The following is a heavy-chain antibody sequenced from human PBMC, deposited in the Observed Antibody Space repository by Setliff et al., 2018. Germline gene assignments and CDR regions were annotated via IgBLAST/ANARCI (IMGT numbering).Heavy chain of an antibody. CDR2: ISSNGGST. CDR1: GFTFSSYA. J-gene: IGHJ6*03. V-gene: IGHV3-64*02. CDR3: AREASVDFWSGYPYYYYMDV. D-gene: IGHD3-3*01. Sequence: GGSLRLSCAASGFTFSSYAIHWVRQAPGKGLEYVSAISSNGGSTYYADSVKGRFTISRDNSKNTLYLQMGSLRAEDMAVYYCAREASVDFWSGYPYYYYMDVWGKGTTVTVSS.